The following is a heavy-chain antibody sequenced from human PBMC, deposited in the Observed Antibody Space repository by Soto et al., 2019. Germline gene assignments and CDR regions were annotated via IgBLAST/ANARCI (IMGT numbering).Heavy chain of an antibody. CDR1: GGSVSSYY. CDR2: IYYSGST. CDR3: ARRYGSSFDY. V-gene: IGHV4-59*08. D-gene: IGHD6-13*01. Sequence: QVQLQESGPGLVKPSETLSLTCTVSGGSVSSYYWSWIRQPPGKGLEWVGYIYYSGSTNYNPSLRSRVTISVDTSKNQFSLTLNSVTAADTAVYYCARRYGSSFDYWGQGTLVTVSS. J-gene: IGHJ4*02.